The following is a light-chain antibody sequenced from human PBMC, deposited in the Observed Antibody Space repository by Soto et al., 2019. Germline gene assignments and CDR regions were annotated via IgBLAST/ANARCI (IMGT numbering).Light chain of an antibody. CDR1: QSVSSN. V-gene: IGKV3-15*01. CDR3: QQYNDWPWT. J-gene: IGKJ1*01. Sequence: EIVMTQSPVTLSVSPGDRGTLSCRASQSVSSNLAWYQQKPGQAPRLLIYGASTRATGIPARVSGSGSGTEFTLTISSLQSEDFAVYYCQQYNDWPWTFGQGTKVDIK. CDR2: GAS.